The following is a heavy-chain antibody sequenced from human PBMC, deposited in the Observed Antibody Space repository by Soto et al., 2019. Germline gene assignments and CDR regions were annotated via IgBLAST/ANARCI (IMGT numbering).Heavy chain of an antibody. CDR3: ARVGIRGIVATPYYFDD. CDR2: IIPIFGTA. D-gene: IGHD5-12*01. J-gene: IGHJ4*02. V-gene: IGHV1-69*13. CDR1: AGTFSNYA. Sequence: SVKVSCKASAGTFSNYAISWVRQAPGQGLEWMGGIIPIFGTANYAQKFQGRVTITADESTSTAYMELSSLRSEDTAVHYCARVGIRGIVATPYYFDDWAQGTLVTVTS.